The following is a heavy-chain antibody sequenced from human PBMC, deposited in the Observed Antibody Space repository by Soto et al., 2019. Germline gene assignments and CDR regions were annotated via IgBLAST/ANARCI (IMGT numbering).Heavy chain of an antibody. CDR3: VRKYPGTRPFDY. Sequence: GGSLRLSCAASGFTFNSYAMNWVRQAPGKGLAWVSAIGTDGNTYYANSVKGRFTISRYNSRTTLYLQMNSLRVEDTALYYCVRKYPGTRPFDYWGQGTLVTVYS. CDR1: GFTFNSYA. CDR2: IGTDGNT. V-gene: IGHV3-23*01. J-gene: IGHJ4*01. D-gene: IGHD2-2*01.